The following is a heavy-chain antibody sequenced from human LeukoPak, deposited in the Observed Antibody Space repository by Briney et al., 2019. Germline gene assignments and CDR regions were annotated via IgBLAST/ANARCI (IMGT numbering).Heavy chain of an antibody. V-gene: IGHV1-69*05. CDR3: ARGLFEYDYVEY. J-gene: IGHJ4*02. D-gene: IGHD3-16*01. CDR2: IIPIFGTA. CDR1: GGTFSSYA. Sequence: SVKVSCKASGGTFSSYAISWVRQAPGQGLEWMGGIIPIFGTANYAQKFQGRVTITTDESTSTAYMELSSLRSEDTAVYYCARGLFEYDYVEYWGQGTLVTVSS.